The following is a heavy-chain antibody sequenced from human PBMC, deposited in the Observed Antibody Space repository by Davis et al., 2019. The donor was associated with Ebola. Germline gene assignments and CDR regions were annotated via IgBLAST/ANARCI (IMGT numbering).Heavy chain of an antibody. J-gene: IGHJ4*02. V-gene: IGHV3-48*01. D-gene: IGHD7-27*01. CDR1: GFTFSTYS. CDR2: ISGGSETI. Sequence: GESLKISCPASGFTFSTYSMDWVRQAPGKGLEWVSYISGGSETIHYADSVKGRFTISRDNSKNTLYLQMNSLRAEDTAVYYCATGDALTFDYWGQGTLVTVSS. CDR3: ATGDALTFDY.